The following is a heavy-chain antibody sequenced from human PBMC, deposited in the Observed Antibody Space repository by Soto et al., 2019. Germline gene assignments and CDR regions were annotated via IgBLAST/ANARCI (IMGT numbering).Heavy chain of an antibody. Sequence: SETLSLTCAVSGYSISSGYYWGWIRQPPGKEMEWIGCIYHSGATNYNPSLKSRVTMSQDTSKNQFSLKMNSVTPSDTAVYYCARDWGPYWFDPWGQGILVTVSS. J-gene: IGHJ5*02. V-gene: IGHV4-38-2*02. CDR1: GYSISSGYY. CDR2: IYHSGAT. CDR3: ARDWGPYWFDP. D-gene: IGHD3-16*01.